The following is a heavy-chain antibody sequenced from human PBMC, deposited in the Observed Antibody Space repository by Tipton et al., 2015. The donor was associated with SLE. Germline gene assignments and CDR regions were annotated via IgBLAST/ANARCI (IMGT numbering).Heavy chain of an antibody. D-gene: IGHD6-6*01. J-gene: IGHJ4*02. V-gene: IGHV4-34*01. CDR1: GGSFSDYY. CDR2: INHSGST. CDR3: ARLGEYSSF. Sequence: TLSLTCAVYGGSFSDYYWSWIRQPPGKGLEWIGEINHSGSTNYNPSLKSRVTISVDTSKNQFSLKLSSVTAAGTAVYYCARLGEYSSFWGQGTLVTVSS.